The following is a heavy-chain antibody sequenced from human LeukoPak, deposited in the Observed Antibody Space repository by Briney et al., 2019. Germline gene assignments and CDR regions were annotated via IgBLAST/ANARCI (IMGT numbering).Heavy chain of an antibody. CDR1: GGSFSGYY. CDR2: INHSGST. J-gene: IGHJ4*02. D-gene: IGHD2-21*02. V-gene: IGHV4-34*01. Sequence: SETLSLTCAVYGGSFSGYYWSWIRQPPGKGLEWIGEINHSGSTNYNPSLKSRVTISVDTSKNQFSLKLSSVTAADTAVYYCARRVVAVTAILPYFDYWGQGTLVTVSS. CDR3: ARRVVAVTAILPYFDY.